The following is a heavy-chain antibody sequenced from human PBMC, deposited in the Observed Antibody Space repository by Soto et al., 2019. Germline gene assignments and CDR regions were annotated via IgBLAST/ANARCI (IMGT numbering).Heavy chain of an antibody. CDR3: ARDGGYYYYYYGMDV. J-gene: IGHJ6*02. V-gene: IGHV1-46*01. CDR2: INPSGGST. Sequence: WASVKVSCKASGYTFTSYYMHWVRQAPGQGLEWMGIINPSGGSTSYAQKFQGRVTMTRDTSTSTVYMELSSLRSEDTAVYYCARDGGYYYYYYGMDVWGQGTTVTVSS. CDR1: GYTFTSYY.